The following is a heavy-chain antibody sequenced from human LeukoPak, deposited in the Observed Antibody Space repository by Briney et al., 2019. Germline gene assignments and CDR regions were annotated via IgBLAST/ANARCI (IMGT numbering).Heavy chain of an antibody. CDR1: SASISSGGLS. Sequence: PSQTLSLTCSVSSASISSGGLSWHWIRQPPGKGLEWNGCIYHSGSTYYNPSLKSRVTMSVAKSNNQFSLKLNSVTAADTAVYFCARDIWGSSAWGQGTLVTVSS. CDR2: IYHSGST. J-gene: IGHJ5*02. V-gene: IGHV4-30-2*01. CDR3: ARDIWGSSA. D-gene: IGHD3-16*01.